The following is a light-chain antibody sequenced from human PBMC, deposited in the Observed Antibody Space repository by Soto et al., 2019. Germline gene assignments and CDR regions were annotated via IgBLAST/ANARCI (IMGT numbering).Light chain of an antibody. V-gene: IGKV3-20*01. Sequence: ERVFTQSPGTLSLSPGERATLSCRASQSVNSGFLTWFQQKPGQAPRLLMYGATSRATGIPDRFSGSGSGTDFTLTISRLEPEDFAVYYCQQFGNSSPITFGQGTRLEIK. CDR2: GAT. J-gene: IGKJ5*01. CDR3: QQFGNSSPIT. CDR1: QSVNSGF.